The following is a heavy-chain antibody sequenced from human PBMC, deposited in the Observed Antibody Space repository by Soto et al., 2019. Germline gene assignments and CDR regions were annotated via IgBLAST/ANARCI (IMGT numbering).Heavy chain of an antibody. CDR1: GGSVTSDEDY. CDR3: ATESGSTYGYFDY. J-gene: IGHJ4*02. D-gene: IGHD4-17*01. V-gene: IGHV4-30-4*01. Sequence: SETLSLTCTVSGGSVTSDEDYWSWIRQSPGKGLEWIVYISNSGSTGYNPSLKTRLSMSVDRSKNQFTLRLTSVTAADTAVYFCATESGSTYGYFDYWGQGTLVTVSS. CDR2: ISNSGST.